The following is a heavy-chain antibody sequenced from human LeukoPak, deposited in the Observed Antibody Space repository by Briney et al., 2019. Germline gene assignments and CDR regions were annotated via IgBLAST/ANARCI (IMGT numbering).Heavy chain of an antibody. V-gene: IGHV4-59*01. CDR2: IYYSGST. CDR3: ARSPHSSSWPSAEYFQH. CDR1: GGSISSYY. J-gene: IGHJ1*01. Sequence: SETLSLTCTVSGGSISSYYWGWIRQPPGKGLEWIGYIYYSGSTNYNPSLKSRVTISVDTSKNQFSLKLSSVTAADTAVYYCARSPHSSSWPSAEYFQHWGQGTLVTVSS. D-gene: IGHD6-13*01.